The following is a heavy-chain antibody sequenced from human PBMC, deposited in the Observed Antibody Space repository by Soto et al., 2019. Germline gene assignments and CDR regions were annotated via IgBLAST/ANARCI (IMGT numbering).Heavy chain of an antibody. CDR1: GFTFSSDA. CDR3: ANHMFITMGRGKFDY. V-gene: IGHV3-23*01. D-gene: IGHD3-10*01. Sequence: EVQLWESGGGLVQPGGSLRLCCAASGFTFSSDAMSWVRQAPGKGLEWVSAISGSGGTTYYAESVKGRFTISRDHSKNTVYLQMNSLRAGEAAVYYCANHMFITMGRGKFDYWGQGNLVTVSS. J-gene: IGHJ4*02. CDR2: ISGSGGTT.